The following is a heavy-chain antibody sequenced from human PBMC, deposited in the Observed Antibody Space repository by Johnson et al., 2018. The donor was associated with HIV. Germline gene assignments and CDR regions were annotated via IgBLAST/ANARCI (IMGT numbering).Heavy chain of an antibody. V-gene: IGHV3-30-3*01. J-gene: IGHJ3*02. CDR2: ISYDGSNK. CDR1: GFTFSSYA. CDR3: AGGSGWYSDAFDS. Sequence: QVQLVESGGGVVQPGRSLRLSCAASGFTFSSYAMHWVRQAPGKGLEWVAVISYDGSNKYYADSVKGRFTISRDNSKNTLYLQMNSLRAEDTAVYYCAGGSGWYSDAFDSWGQGTMVTVSS. D-gene: IGHD6-19*01.